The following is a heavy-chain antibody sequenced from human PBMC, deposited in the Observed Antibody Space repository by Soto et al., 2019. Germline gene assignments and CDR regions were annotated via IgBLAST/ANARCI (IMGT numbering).Heavy chain of an antibody. CDR3: AKDRYADYDFWSGYRYFDY. CDR2: ISGSGGST. D-gene: IGHD3-3*01. Sequence: GGSLRLACAASGFTFSSYAMSWVRQAPGKGLEWVSAISGSGGSTYYADSVKGRFTISRDNSKNTLYLQMNSLRAEDTAVYYCAKDRYADYDFWSGYRYFDYWGQGT. V-gene: IGHV3-23*01. CDR1: GFTFSSYA. J-gene: IGHJ4*02.